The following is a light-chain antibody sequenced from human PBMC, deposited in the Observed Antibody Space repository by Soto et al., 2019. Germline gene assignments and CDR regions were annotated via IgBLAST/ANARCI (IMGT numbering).Light chain of an antibody. CDR3: QQHTT. J-gene: IGKJ1*01. V-gene: IGKV1-5*03. CDR2: KES. Sequence: DIQMTQSPSTLSASVGDRVTITCRGSQGISSWLAWYQQKPGKAPRLLIYKESSLARGVPSRFSGSGSGTECTLTISSLQPEDVATYHCQQHTTFGQGTKVEI. CDR1: QGISSW.